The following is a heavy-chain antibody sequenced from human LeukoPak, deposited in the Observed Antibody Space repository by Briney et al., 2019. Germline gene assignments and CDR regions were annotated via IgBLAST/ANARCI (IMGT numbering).Heavy chain of an antibody. CDR1: GFTFSSYW. V-gene: IGHV3-74*01. D-gene: IGHD3-10*01. J-gene: IGHJ4*02. Sequence: GGSLRLSCAASGFTFSSYWMHWVRQAPGKGVVWVSRINSDGSSTNYADSVKGRFTISRDNAKNTLYLQMNSLRAEDTAVYYCASSRTTRSGSYYNPYYFDYWGQGTLVTVSS. CDR3: ASSRTTRSGSYYNPYYFDY. CDR2: INSDGSST.